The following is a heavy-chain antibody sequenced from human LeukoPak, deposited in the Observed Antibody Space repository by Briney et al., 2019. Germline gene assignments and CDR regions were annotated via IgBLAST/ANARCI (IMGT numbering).Heavy chain of an antibody. J-gene: IGHJ4*02. Sequence: SETLSLTCSVSGGFSSSSYWSWVRQPPGRGLEWIGYIYYSGSTNYNPSLESRVTISEDTSKNQFSLRLSSVTAADTAVYYCARLLYGSRGYYYFDYWGQGTLVTVSS. CDR1: GGFSSSSY. CDR3: ARLLYGSRGYYYFDY. CDR2: IYYSGST. D-gene: IGHD3-22*01. V-gene: IGHV4-59*01.